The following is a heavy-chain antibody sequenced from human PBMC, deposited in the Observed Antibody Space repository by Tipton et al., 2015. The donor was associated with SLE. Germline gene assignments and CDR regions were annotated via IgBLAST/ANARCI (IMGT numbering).Heavy chain of an antibody. J-gene: IGHJ4*02. D-gene: IGHD3-22*01. V-gene: IGHV4-61*09. CDR3: ARQLTSGYYYEFGY. CDR1: GGSISSGSYF. Sequence: TLSLTCTVSGGSISSGSYFWSWFRQPAGKGLEWIGHIYTSGSTNYNPSLKSRVTISVDTSKNQYSPRLTSVTAADTAVYYCARQLTSGYYYEFGYWGQGMLVTVSS. CDR2: IYTSGST.